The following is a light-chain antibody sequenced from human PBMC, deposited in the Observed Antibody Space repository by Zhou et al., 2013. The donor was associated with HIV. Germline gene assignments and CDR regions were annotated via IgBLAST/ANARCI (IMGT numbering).Light chain of an antibody. V-gene: IGKV3-15*01. CDR1: QSVSSN. CDR2: GAS. Sequence: EIVMTQSPATLSVSPGERATLSCRASQSVSSNLAWYQQKPGQPPRLLIYGASTRATGIPARFSGSESGTEFTLTISSMQSEDFAVYYCQQYKIWPQITFGQGTRLEIK. CDR3: QQYKIWPQIT. J-gene: IGKJ5*01.